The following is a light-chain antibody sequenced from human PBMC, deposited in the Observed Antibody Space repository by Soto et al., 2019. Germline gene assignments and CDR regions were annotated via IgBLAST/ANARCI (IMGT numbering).Light chain of an antibody. Sequence: QSALTQPASVSDSPGQSITISCTGTSSDVGGYNHVSWYQQHPGKAPKLMIYDVTNRPSGVSNRFSGSKSGSTASLIISGLQAEDEADYYCCSFASSSTYVFGTGTKLTVL. CDR3: CSFASSSTYV. V-gene: IGLV2-14*01. J-gene: IGLJ1*01. CDR2: DVT. CDR1: SSDVGGYNH.